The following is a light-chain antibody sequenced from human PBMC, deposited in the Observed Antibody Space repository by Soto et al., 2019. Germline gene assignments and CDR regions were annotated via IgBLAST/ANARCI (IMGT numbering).Light chain of an antibody. J-gene: IGKJ4*01. Sequence: EIVMTQSPATLSLSPGERATLSCRASQTINRKLAWYQQKPGQTPRLLIYGASTRAAGIPARFSGSGSGTEFILTISSLQSEDSAVYYCQQYEHLKTFGRGTKVEI. CDR1: QTINRK. CDR3: QQYEHLKT. CDR2: GAS. V-gene: IGKV3-15*01.